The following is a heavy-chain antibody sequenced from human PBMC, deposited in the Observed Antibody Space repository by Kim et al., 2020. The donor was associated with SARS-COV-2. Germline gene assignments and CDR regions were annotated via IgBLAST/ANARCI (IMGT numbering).Heavy chain of an antibody. J-gene: IGHJ5*02. CDR3: ARGGSMGSSSENWFDP. Sequence: GGSLRLSCAASGFTFSSYSMNWVRQAPGKGLEWVSSISSSSSYIYYADSVKGRFTISRDNAKNSLYLQMNSLRAEDTAVYYCARGGSMGSSSENWFDPWGQGTLVTVSS. V-gene: IGHV3-21*01. CDR1: GFTFSSYS. CDR2: ISSSSSYI. D-gene: IGHD6-6*01.